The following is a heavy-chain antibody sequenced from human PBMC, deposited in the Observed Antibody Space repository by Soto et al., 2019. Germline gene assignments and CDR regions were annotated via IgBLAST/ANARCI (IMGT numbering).Heavy chain of an antibody. CDR3: ARAITMIVVVPLGAFDI. D-gene: IGHD3-22*01. CDR1: GYTFTGYY. CDR2: INPNSGGT. J-gene: IGHJ3*02. Sequence: ASVKVSCKASGYTFTGYYMHWVRQAPGQGLEWMGWINPNSGGTNYAQKFQGRVTMTRDTSISTAYMELSRLRSDDTAVYYCARAITMIVVVPLGAFDIWGQGTMVTVTS. V-gene: IGHV1-2*02.